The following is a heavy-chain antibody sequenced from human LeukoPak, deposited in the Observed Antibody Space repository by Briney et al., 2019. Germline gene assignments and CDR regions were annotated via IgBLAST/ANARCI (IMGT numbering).Heavy chain of an antibody. CDR2: IYYSGST. CDR1: GGSVSSYY. Sequence: PSETLSLTCTVSGGSVSSYYWNWIRQPPGKGLEWIGYIYYSGSTNYNPSLKSRVTISVDTSKNQFSLKLNSVTAADTAVYYCARWDSGSYFLDYWGQGTLVTVSS. D-gene: IGHD1-26*01. J-gene: IGHJ4*02. V-gene: IGHV4-59*02. CDR3: ARWDSGSYFLDY.